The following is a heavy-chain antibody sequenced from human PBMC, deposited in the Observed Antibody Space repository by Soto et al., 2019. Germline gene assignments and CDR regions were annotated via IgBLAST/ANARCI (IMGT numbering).Heavy chain of an antibody. CDR1: GYTFTSYA. CDR3: ARELELRYAFDI. CDR2: INAGNGNT. Sequence: QVPLVQSGAEVKKPGASVKVSCKASGYTFTSYAMHWVRQAPGQRLEWMGWINAGNGNTKYSQKFQGRVTITRDTSASTAYMELSSLRSEDTAVYYCARELELRYAFDIWGQGTMVTVSS. V-gene: IGHV1-3*01. J-gene: IGHJ3*02. D-gene: IGHD1-7*01.